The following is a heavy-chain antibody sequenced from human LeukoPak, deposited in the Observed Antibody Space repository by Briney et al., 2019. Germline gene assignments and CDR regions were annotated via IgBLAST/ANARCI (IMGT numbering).Heavy chain of an antibody. J-gene: IGHJ4*02. CDR2: MNPNSGNT. D-gene: IGHD3-22*01. Sequence: GASVKVSCKASGYTFTSYDINWVRQATGQGLEWMGWMNPNSGNTGYAQKFQGRVTMTRNTSISTAYMELSSLRSEDTAVYYCARDATDYYDSSGYTLWGQGTLVTVSS. CDR1: GYTFTSYD. CDR3: ARDATDYYDSSGYTL. V-gene: IGHV1-8*01.